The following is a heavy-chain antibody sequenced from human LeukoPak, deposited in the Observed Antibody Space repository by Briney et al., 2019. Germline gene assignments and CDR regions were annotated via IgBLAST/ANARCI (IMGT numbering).Heavy chain of an antibody. J-gene: IGHJ3*02. CDR3: ARDQKLIAVAGYDAFDI. CDR2: ISSSGSTI. D-gene: IGHD6-19*01. Sequence: GGSLRLSCAASGFTFSSYEMNWVRQAPGKGLEWVSYISSSGSTIYYADSVKGRFTISRDNAKNSLYLQMNSLRAEDTAVYYCARDQKLIAVAGYDAFDIWGQGTMVTVSS. V-gene: IGHV3-48*03. CDR1: GFTFSSYE.